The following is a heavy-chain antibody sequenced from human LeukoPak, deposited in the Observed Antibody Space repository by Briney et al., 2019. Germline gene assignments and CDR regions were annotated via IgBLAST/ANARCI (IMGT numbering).Heavy chain of an antibody. V-gene: IGHV4-59*01. Sequence: SETLSLTCTVSGGSISSYYWSWIRQPPGKGLEWIGYIYYSGSTNYNPSLKSRVTISVDTSKNQFSLKLSSVTAADTAVYYCARDYYDSSGYFDYWGQGTLVTVSS. CDR2: IYYSGST. CDR3: ARDYYDSSGYFDY. CDR1: GGSISSYY. J-gene: IGHJ4*02. D-gene: IGHD3-22*01.